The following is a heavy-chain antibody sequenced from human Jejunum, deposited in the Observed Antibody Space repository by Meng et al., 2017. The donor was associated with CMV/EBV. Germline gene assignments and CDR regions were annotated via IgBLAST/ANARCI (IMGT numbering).Heavy chain of an antibody. CDR3: AKDVGY. CDR1: GFTFSNYG. J-gene: IGHJ4*02. V-gene: IGHV3-30*02. D-gene: IGHD1-26*01. Sequence: QGSLGESGGGVAQPGGALGLSCAASGFTFSNYGIHWVRQAPGKGLEWVAFIEHDGSNKYYADSVKGRFTISRDNSKNTLYLQMNSLRVEDTAVYYCAKDVGYWGQGTLVTVSS. CDR2: IEHDGSNK.